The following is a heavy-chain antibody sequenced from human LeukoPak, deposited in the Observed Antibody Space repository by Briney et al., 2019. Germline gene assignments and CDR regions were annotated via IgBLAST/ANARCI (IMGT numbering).Heavy chain of an antibody. Sequence: SETLSLTCTVSGGSISSYYWSWIRQPPGKGLEWIGYIYYSGSTNYNPSLKSRVTISVDTSKNQFSLKLTSVTAADTAVYYCARVDSSSWYGNFDYWGQGTLVTVSS. CDR1: GGSISSYY. V-gene: IGHV4-59*01. CDR2: IYYSGST. J-gene: IGHJ4*02. CDR3: ARVDSSSWYGNFDY. D-gene: IGHD6-13*01.